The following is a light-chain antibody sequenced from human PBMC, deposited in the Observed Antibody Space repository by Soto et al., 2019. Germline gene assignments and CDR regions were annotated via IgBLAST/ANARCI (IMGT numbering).Light chain of an antibody. CDR1: QGIGTY. V-gene: IGKV1-9*01. Sequence: DIQRTQSPSSMSASVGDRVTISCRASQGIGTYLAWYQQKPGKAPKLLIYAAFTLHSGVPARFSGSRSGTDFTLTISSLKHEDFATYYCQQVNSYTQTFGQGARLEIK. J-gene: IGKJ5*01. CDR2: AAF. CDR3: QQVNSYTQT.